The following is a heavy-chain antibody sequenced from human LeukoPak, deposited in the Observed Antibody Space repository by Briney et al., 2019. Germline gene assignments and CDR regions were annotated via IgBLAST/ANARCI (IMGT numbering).Heavy chain of an antibody. CDR2: TSTSGSYI. CDR3: AKPQSKYCSSTSCAKDYFDY. D-gene: IGHD2-2*01. V-gene: IGHV3-21*01. J-gene: IGHJ4*02. Sequence: PGGSLRLSCAASGFTFSTYSMNWVRQAPGKGLEWVSSTSTSGSYIYYADSVRGRFAISRDNSKNTLYLQMNSLRAEDTAVYYCAKPQSKYCSSTSCAKDYFDYWGQGTLVTVSS. CDR1: GFTFSTYS.